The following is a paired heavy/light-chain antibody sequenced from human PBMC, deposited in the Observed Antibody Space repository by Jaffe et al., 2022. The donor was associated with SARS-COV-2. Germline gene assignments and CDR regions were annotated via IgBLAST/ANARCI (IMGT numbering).Light chain of an antibody. CDR1: ALAKQY. Sequence: SYEVTQPPSVSVSPGQTARITCSADALAKQYAYWYQQRPGQAPVLVIFKDTERPSGIPERFSGSGSGTTVTLTINGVQAEDEADYYCQSADTIGSYQGVFGGGTKLTVL. CDR3: QSADTIGSYQGV. J-gene: IGLJ2*01. V-gene: IGLV3-25*03. CDR2: KDT.
Heavy chain of an antibody. D-gene: IGHD3-10*01. CDR3: ARVETESYGSGSYWWLDP. Sequence: EVQLVESGGGLVQPGGSLRLSCAASGFPFSSYRMTWVRQTPGKGLECVANINQDGGEKNYVDSVKGRFSISRDNAKNSLYLQMNSLRAEDTAVYYCARVETESYGSGSYWWLDPWGQGTQVTVSS. CDR1: GFPFSSYR. CDR2: INQDGGEK. V-gene: IGHV3-7*01. J-gene: IGHJ5*02.